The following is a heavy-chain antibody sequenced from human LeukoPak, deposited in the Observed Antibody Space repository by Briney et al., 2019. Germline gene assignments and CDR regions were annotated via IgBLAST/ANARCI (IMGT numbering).Heavy chain of an antibody. CDR2: ISYDGSNK. J-gene: IGHJ4*02. V-gene: IGHV3-30*18. D-gene: IGHD1-1*01. Sequence: GGSLRLSCAASGFTFSSYGMHWVRQASGKGLEWVAVISYDGSNKYYADSVKGRFTISRDNSKNTLYLQMNSLRAEDMAVYYCVKRWTGTTIGQQDYWGQGTLVTVSS. CDR3: VKRWTGTTIGQQDY. CDR1: GFTFSSYG.